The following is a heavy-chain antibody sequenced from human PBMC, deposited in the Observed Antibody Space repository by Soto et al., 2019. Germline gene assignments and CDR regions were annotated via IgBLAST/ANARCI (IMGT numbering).Heavy chain of an antibody. J-gene: IGHJ5*02. CDR3: ARDYSSGWYNWFDP. Sequence: PSETLSLTCTVSGGSISSYYWSWIRQPPGKGLEWIGYIYYSGSTNYNPSLKSRVTISVDTSKNQFSLKLSSVTAADTAVYYCARDYSSGWYNWFDPWGQGTLVTVS. CDR2: IYYSGST. D-gene: IGHD6-19*01. CDR1: GGSISSYY. V-gene: IGHV4-59*01.